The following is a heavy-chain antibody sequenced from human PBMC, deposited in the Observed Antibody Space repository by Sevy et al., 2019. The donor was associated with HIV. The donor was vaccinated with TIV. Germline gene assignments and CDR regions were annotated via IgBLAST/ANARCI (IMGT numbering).Heavy chain of an antibody. CDR2: TRNKANSYTT. CDR1: GFTFSDHY. CDR3: ARYDSSGYDAFDI. J-gene: IGHJ3*02. V-gene: IGHV3-72*01. Sequence: GGSLRLSCAASGFTFSDHYMDWVRQAPGKGLEWVGRTRNKANSYTTEYAASVKGRFTISRDDSKNSLYLQMNSLKTGDTAVYYCARYDSSGYDAFDIWGQGTMVTVSS. D-gene: IGHD3-22*01.